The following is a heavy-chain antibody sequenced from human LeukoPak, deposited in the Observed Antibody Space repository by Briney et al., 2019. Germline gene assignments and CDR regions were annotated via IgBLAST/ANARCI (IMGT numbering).Heavy chain of an antibody. J-gene: IGHJ4*02. V-gene: IGHV3-74*01. CDR1: GFTFSSYW. D-gene: IGHD6-19*01. CDR2: INSDGSST. Sequence: SGGSLRLSCAASGFTFSSYWMHWVRQAPGKGLVWVSRINSDGSSTSYADSVKGRFTISRDNAKNTLYLQMNSLRAEDTAVYYCARVKAVAGPIDYWGQGTLVTVSS. CDR3: ARVKAVAGPIDY.